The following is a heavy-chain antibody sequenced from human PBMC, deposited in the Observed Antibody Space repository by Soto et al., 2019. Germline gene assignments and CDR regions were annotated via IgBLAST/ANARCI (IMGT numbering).Heavy chain of an antibody. CDR2: IYYSGST. V-gene: IGHV4-59*12. CDR1: GGSISSYY. D-gene: IGHD6-19*01. Sequence: PSETLSLTCTVSGGSISSYYWSWIRQPPGKGLEWIGYIYYSGSTNYNPSLKSRVTISVDTSKNQFSLKLSSVTAADTAVYYCARGRGSSGWKCWGQGTLVTVSS. J-gene: IGHJ4*02. CDR3: ARGRGSSGWKC.